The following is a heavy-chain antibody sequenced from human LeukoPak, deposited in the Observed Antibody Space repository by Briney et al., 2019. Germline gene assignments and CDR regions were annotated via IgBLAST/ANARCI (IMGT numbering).Heavy chain of an antibody. CDR2: INPNSGGT. CDR3: AREDCSSTSCNDAFDI. J-gene: IGHJ3*02. V-gene: IGHV1-2*02. D-gene: IGHD2-2*01. Sequence: KPGASVKVSCNASGYTFTGYYMHWVRQAPGQGLELMGWINPNSGGTNYVQKFQGRVTMTRDTSISTAYMELSRLRSDDTAVYYCAREDCSSTSCNDAFDIWGQGTMVTVSS. CDR1: GYTFTGYY.